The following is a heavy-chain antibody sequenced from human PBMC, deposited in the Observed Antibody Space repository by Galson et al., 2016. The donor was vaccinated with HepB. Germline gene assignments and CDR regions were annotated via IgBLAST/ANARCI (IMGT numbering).Heavy chain of an antibody. J-gene: IGHJ4*02. CDR1: GFSVGKNN. V-gene: IGHV3-53*01. Sequence: GFSVGKNNMIWVRQAPGKGLEWVSVIYGGDRTQYADSVKGRFIISRDKSNNSLSLQMNNVRVDDTAVYYCATRFCRAGSCYSGVLDSWGQGIRVTVSS. CDR2: IYGGDRT. D-gene: IGHD2-15*01. CDR3: ATRFCRAGSCYSGVLDS.